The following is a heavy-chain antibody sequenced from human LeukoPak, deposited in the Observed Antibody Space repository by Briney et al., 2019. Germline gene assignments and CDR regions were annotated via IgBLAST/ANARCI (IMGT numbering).Heavy chain of an antibody. J-gene: IGHJ4*02. V-gene: IGHV3-30-3*01. CDR3: ARDHYGDSSCFDY. CDR2: ISYDGSNK. Sequence: PGGSLRLPCAASGFTFSSYAMHWVRQAPGKGLEWVAVISYDGSNKYYADSVKGRFTISRDNSKNTLYLQMNSLRAEDTAVYYCARDHYGDSSCFDYWGQGTLVTVSS. D-gene: IGHD6-13*01. CDR1: GFTFSSYA.